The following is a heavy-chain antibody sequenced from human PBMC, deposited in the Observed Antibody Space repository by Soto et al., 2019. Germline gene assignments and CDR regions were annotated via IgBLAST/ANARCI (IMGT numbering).Heavy chain of an antibody. CDR2: IYYSGIT. CDR3: ARESREYYFDY. J-gene: IGHJ4*02. CDR1: GGSISSGGYY. V-gene: IGHV4-61*08. Sequence: SETLSLTCTVSGGSISSGGYYWSWIRQHPGKGLEWIGYIYYSGITNYNPSLKSRVTISIDSSKNQFSLRLSSVTAADTAVYYCARESREYYFDYWGQGTLVTVS.